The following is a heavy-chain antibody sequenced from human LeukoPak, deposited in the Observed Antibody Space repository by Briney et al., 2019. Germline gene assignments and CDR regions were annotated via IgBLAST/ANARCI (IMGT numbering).Heavy chain of an antibody. V-gene: IGHV1-18*01. D-gene: IGHD2-8*01. CDR3: TREEYCTIGVCHTLNS. CDR2: ISAYNGNT. Sequence: ASVKVSCKASGYTFTSYGISWVRQAPGQGLEGMGWISAYNGNTNYAQKLQGRVTMTTDTSTSTAYMELRSLRSYDTAVYYCTREEYCTIGVCHTLNSWGQGTLVTVSS. J-gene: IGHJ4*02. CDR1: GYTFTSYG.